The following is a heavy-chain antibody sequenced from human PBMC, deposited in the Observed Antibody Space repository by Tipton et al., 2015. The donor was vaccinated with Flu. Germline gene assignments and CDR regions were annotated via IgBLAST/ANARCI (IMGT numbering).Heavy chain of an antibody. V-gene: IGHV3-74*01. CDR3: ATYASGSYSFGY. D-gene: IGHD3-10*01. CDR2: INGDGDLT. Sequence: SLRLSCAASGFAFINYWMYWVRQVPGKGLVWVSRINGDGDLTSYAESVKGRFSVTRDNAKNTVFLQMDSLRGEDTAVYYCATYASGSYSFGYWGPGTVVTVSP. CDR1: GFAFINYW. J-gene: IGHJ4*02.